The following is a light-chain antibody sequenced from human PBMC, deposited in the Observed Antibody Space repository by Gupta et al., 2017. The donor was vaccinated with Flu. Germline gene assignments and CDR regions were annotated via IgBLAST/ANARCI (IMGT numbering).Light chain of an antibody. CDR2: GTS. V-gene: IGKV1-39*01. CDR1: QNINIY. J-gene: IGKJ4*01. CDR3: QQTSRTPIT. Sequence: PSSLSASVGDRVTITCRASQNINIYLHWYQQKAGKAPKLLISGTSSLQSGVPSRFSGSGSGTEFTLTISSLQPEDFATYYCQQTSRTPITLGGGTNVEIK.